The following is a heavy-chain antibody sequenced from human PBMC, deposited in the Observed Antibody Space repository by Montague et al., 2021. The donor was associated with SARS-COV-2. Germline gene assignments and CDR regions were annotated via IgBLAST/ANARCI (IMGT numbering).Heavy chain of an antibody. Sequence: RDNNNPSLKSRATIARDTSKNQLSLQVRYVTAADTAVYYCARETMTADDFDKWGQGTMVTVSS. CDR3: ARETMTADDFDK. CDR2: RD. J-gene: IGHJ3*02. V-gene: IGHV4-59*01. D-gene: IGHD1-14*01.